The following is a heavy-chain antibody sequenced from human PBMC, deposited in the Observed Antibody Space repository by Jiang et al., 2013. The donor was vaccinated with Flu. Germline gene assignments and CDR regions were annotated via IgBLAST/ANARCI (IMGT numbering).Heavy chain of an antibody. J-gene: IGHJ6*03. V-gene: IGHV1-69*01. CDR2: IIPIFGTT. CDR3: ARGGSASSWGYYYYYMDV. CDR1: GGTFSSHA. Sequence: EVRKPGSSVRVSCKASGGTFSSHAISWVRQVPGQGLEWMGGIIPIFGTTNYAQKFQGRVTITADDSRTTGYLELSRLRSEDTAVYYCARGGSASSWGYYYYYMDVWGKGTTVTVSS. D-gene: IGHD3-16*01.